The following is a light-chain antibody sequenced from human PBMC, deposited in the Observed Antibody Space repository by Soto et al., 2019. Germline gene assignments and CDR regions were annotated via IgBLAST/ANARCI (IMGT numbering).Light chain of an antibody. J-gene: IGLJ1*01. CDR1: SSDVGDYNY. V-gene: IGLV2-8*01. Sequence: QSALTQPPSASGSPGQSVTISCPGTSSDVGDYNYVSWYQQPPGRAPKLRIYEVSKRPSGVPDRFSGSKSGNTASLTVSGLQAEDEADYYCSSYAGSNNLYVFGTGTKVTVL. CDR3: SSYAGSNNLYV. CDR2: EVS.